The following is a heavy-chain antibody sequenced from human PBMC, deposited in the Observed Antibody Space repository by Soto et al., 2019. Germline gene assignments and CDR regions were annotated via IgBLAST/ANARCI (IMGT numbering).Heavy chain of an antibody. CDR1: GGTFSSYT. D-gene: IGHD3-3*01. CDR3: ARTASSDFWSGYYLDY. V-gene: IGHV1-69*02. CDR2: IIPILGIA. Sequence: SVKVSCKASGGTFSSYTISWVRQAPGQGLEWMGRIIPILGIANYAQKFQGRVTITADKSTSTAYMELSSLRSEDTAVYYCARTASSDFWSGYYLDYWGQGTLVTVSS. J-gene: IGHJ4*02.